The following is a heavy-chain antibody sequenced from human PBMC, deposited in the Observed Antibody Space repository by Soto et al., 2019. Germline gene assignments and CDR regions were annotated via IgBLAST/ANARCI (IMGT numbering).Heavy chain of an antibody. V-gene: IGHV1-8*01. D-gene: IGHD3-10*01. Sequence: ASVKVSCKASGYTLTRHDINWVRQATGQGLEWMGWMNPNSGNTGYAQKFQGRVTMTRNTSISTAYMELSSLRSEDTAVYYCARGPGSGFGTTPNDYWGQGTLVTVSS. J-gene: IGHJ4*02. CDR2: MNPNSGNT. CDR1: GYTLTRHD. CDR3: ARGPGSGFGTTPNDY.